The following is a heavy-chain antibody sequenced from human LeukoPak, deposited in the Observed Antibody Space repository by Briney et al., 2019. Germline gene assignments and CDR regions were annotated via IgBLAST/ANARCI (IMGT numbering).Heavy chain of an antibody. V-gene: IGHV3-33*01. CDR3: ARGVYGDYVFYYYYGMDV. CDR2: IRYDGYNK. CDR1: GFTFSNDG. J-gene: IGHJ6*02. D-gene: IGHD4-17*01. Sequence: PGRSLRLSCAASGFTFSNDGMVWVRQAPGKGLEWVAFIRYDGYNKYLADSVKGRFTISRDNSKNTLYLQMNRLRAEDTAVYYCARGVYGDYVFYYYYGMDVWGQGTTVTVSS.